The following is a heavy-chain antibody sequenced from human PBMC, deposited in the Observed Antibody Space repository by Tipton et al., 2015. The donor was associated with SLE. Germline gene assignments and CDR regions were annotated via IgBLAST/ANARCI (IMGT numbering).Heavy chain of an antibody. D-gene: IGHD6-19*01. Sequence: TLSLTCAVYSGSISSSNWWSWVRQPPGKGLEWIGEIYHSGSTNYNPSLKSRATISVDKSKNQFSLKLRSVTAADTAVYYCARADIAVAGTFDYWGQGTLVTVSS. CDR2: IYHSGST. J-gene: IGHJ4*02. CDR3: ARADIAVAGTFDY. V-gene: IGHV4-4*02. CDR1: SGSISSSNW.